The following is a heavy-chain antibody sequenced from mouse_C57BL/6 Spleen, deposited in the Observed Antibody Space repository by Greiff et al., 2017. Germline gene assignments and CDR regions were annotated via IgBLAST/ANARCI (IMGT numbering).Heavy chain of an antibody. CDR2: IYPRSGNT. V-gene: IGHV1-81*01. Sequence: VQLQQSGAELVRPGASVKLSCKASGYTFTSYGISWVKQRPGQGLEWIGEIYPRSGNTYYNEKFKGKATLTADKSSSTAYMELRSLTSEDSAVYFCARGRGTTDPVFADWGQGTLVTVSA. D-gene: IGHD2-14*01. J-gene: IGHJ3*01. CDR3: ARGRGTTDPVFAD. CDR1: GYTFTSYG.